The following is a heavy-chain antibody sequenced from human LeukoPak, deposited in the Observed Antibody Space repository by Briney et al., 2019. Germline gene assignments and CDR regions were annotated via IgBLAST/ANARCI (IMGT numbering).Heavy chain of an antibody. V-gene: IGHV4-39*01. Sequence: KPSETLSLTCTVSDDPTTRSNSYWGWIRQPPGEGLEWIGTIAYSGSTYYNPSLKTRVTLSVDTSKSHLSLELSSVTAADTAVYFCARKEQGTMFDYWGQGSLVTVSS. J-gene: IGHJ4*02. CDR2: IAYSGST. CDR1: DDPTTRSNSY. D-gene: IGHD1-1*01. CDR3: ARKEQGTMFDY.